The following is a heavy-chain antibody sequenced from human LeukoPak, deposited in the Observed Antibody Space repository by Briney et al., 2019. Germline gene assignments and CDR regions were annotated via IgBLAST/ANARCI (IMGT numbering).Heavy chain of an antibody. CDR2: ISAYNGNT. CDR3: VRDSSSWERRGEFGY. CDR1: GYTFTSYG. J-gene: IGHJ4*02. V-gene: IGHV1-18*01. D-gene: IGHD6-13*01. Sequence: ASVKVSCKASGYTFTSYGISWVRQAPGQGLEWMGGISAYNGNTNYAQKLQGRVTMTTDTYTSTAYMELRSLRSDDTATYYCVRDSSSWERRGEFGYWGQGTLVTVSS.